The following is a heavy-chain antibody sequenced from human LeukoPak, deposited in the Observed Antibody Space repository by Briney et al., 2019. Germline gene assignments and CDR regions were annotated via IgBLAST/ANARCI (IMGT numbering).Heavy chain of an antibody. D-gene: IGHD5-12*01. CDR3: ARVDERFEDSGSRSFER. J-gene: IGHJ4*02. CDR1: GFTFSIHW. V-gene: IGHV3-7*01. Sequence: PGGSLRLSCAASGFTFSIHWMSWVRQAPGKGLEWVANIKEDSSEKWYVDSVKGRFTISRDNVENSLYLQMNSLRAEHTAVYFCARVDERFEDSGSRSFERWGQGTLASVAS. CDR2: IKEDSSEK.